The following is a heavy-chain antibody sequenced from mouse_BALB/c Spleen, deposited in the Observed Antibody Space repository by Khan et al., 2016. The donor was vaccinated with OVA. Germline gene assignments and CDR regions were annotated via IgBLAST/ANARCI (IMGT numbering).Heavy chain of an antibody. Sequence: EVQLQESGPGLVKPSQSLSLTCTVTGYSITSDYAWNWIRQFPGNKLEWMGYISYSGRTSYTPSLKSRFSITRDTSKNQFFLQLNSVTTEDTATYYCAGGRAYWGQGTLVTVSA. CDR3: AGGRAY. CDR2: ISYSGRT. J-gene: IGHJ3*01. CDR1: GYSITSDYA. D-gene: IGHD3-3*01. V-gene: IGHV3-2*02.